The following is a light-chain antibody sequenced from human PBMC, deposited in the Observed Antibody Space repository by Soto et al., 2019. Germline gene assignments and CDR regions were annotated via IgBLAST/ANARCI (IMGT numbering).Light chain of an antibody. Sequence: QSVLTQPPSASGTPGQRVTISCSGSSSNIGTYYADWYQQLPGTAPKLLIHRNGQRPSGVPDRFSGSKSGTSASLAISGLRSEDEADYYCATWDDRLRAYVIGAGTKV. CDR1: SSNIGTYY. V-gene: IGLV1-47*01. CDR2: RNG. J-gene: IGLJ1*01. CDR3: ATWDDRLRAYV.